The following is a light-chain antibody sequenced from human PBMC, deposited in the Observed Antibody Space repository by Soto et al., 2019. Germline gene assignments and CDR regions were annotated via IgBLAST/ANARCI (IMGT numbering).Light chain of an antibody. V-gene: IGLV2-18*01. Sequence: QSALTQPPSVSGSPGQSGTISCTGTSSYVGIYNRVSWYQQPPGTAPKLMIYEVSNRPSGVPDRFSGSKSGNTASLTISVLQAEDEADYYCSLYTSSSTWVFGGGTQVTVL. CDR3: SLYTSSSTWV. J-gene: IGLJ3*02. CDR1: SSYVGIYNR. CDR2: EVS.